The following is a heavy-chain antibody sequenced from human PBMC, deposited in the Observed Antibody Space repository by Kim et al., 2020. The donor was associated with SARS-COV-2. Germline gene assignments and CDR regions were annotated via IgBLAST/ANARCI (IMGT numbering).Heavy chain of an antibody. Sequence: SETLSLTCTVSGGSISSYYWSWIRQPPGKGLEWIGYIYYSGSTNYNPSLKSRVTISVDTSKNQYSLKLSSVTAADTAVYYCARAIPYCSGGSCYTNWFDPWGQGTLVTVSS. CDR1: GGSISSYY. CDR2: IYYSGST. CDR3: ARAIPYCSGGSCYTNWFDP. J-gene: IGHJ5*02. D-gene: IGHD2-15*01. V-gene: IGHV4-59*01.